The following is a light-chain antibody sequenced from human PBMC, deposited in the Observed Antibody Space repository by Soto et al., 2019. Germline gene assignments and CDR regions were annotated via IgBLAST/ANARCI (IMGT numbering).Light chain of an antibody. J-gene: IGLJ1*01. CDR2: EVN. V-gene: IGLV2-14*01. CDR1: TSDIGGFNY. CDR3: SSYTTSDTHV. Sequence: LTQPASVSGSPGQSITISCTGTTSDIGGFNYVSWYQQYPGEAPKLILYEVNIRPSGVSNRFSGSKSGDTASLTISGLQAADEADFYCSSYTTSDTHVFGSGTKVTVL.